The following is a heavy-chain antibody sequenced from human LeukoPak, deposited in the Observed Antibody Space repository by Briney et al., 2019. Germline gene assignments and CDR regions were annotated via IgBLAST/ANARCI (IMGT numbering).Heavy chain of an antibody. D-gene: IGHD5-18*01. CDR2: INSNGDST. CDR1: GFTFSSYA. V-gene: IGHV3-64*01. J-gene: IGHJ4*02. Sequence: PGGSLRLSRAASGFTFSSYAMHWVRQAPGKGLEYVSAINSNGDSTFYANSVKGRFTISRDNSKNTLYLQMGSLRAEDMAVYYCARRGYTYAYDYWGQGTLVSVSS. CDR3: ARRGYTYAYDY.